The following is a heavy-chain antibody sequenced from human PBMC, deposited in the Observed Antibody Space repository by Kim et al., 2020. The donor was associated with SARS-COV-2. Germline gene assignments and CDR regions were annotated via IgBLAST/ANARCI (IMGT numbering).Heavy chain of an antibody. CDR3: ARGPDIVVVPDNWFDP. CDR1: GGSISSYY. D-gene: IGHD2-2*01. Sequence: SETLSLTCTVSGGSISSYYWSWIRQPAGKGLEWIGRIYTSGSTNYNPSLKSRVTMSVDTSKNQFSLKLSSVTAADTAVYYCARGPDIVVVPDNWFDPWGQGTLVTVSS. J-gene: IGHJ5*02. CDR2: IYTSGST. V-gene: IGHV4-4*07.